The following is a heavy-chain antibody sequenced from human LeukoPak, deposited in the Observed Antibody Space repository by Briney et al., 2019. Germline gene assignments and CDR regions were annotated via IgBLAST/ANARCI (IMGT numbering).Heavy chain of an antibody. Sequence: PSETLSLTCAVYGGSFSGYYWSWIRQPPGKGLEWIGEINHSGSTNYNPSLKSRVTISVDTSKNQFSLKLSSVTAAHTAVYYCARVEWHGSGWYRFDYWGEGTLVAVSS. V-gene: IGHV4-34*01. CDR2: INHSGST. CDR3: ARVEWHGSGWYRFDY. D-gene: IGHD6-19*01. J-gene: IGHJ4*02. CDR1: GGSFSGYY.